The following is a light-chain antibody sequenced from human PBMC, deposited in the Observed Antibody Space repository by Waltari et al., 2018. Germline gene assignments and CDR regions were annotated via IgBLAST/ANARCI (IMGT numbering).Light chain of an antibody. CDR2: KAS. Sequence: DIQMTQSPSTLSASVGDRVIITCRASQSISVWLAWYQQKPGKAPNLLIYKASTLESGVPSRFSGSGSVTDFTLTISSLQPDDFATYYCQQYNSYSLLTFGGGTKIEIK. CDR3: QQYNSYSLLT. CDR1: QSISVW. V-gene: IGKV1-5*03. J-gene: IGKJ4*01.